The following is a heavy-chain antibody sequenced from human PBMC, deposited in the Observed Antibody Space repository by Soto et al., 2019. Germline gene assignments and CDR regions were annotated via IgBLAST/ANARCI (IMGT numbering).Heavy chain of an antibody. Sequence: QVQLVQSGAEVKKPGASVKVSCKASGYTFTSYGISWVRQAPGQGLEWMGWISAYNGNTNYAQKLQGRVTMTTDTSTSTAYMELRSLRSDDTAVYYCARDSRITMIVVVITGMDVWGQGTTVTVSS. CDR3: ARDSRITMIVVVITGMDV. CDR1: GYTFTSYG. J-gene: IGHJ6*02. D-gene: IGHD3-22*01. V-gene: IGHV1-18*04. CDR2: ISAYNGNT.